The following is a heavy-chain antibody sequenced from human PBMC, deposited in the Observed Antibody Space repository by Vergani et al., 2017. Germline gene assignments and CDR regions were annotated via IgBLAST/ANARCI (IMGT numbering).Heavy chain of an antibody. CDR1: GESIRSGSHY. CDR3: ARSRPYCTSGSCPAI. CDR2: IHTGGST. Sequence: QVQLKESGPGLVKPSETLSLTCTVSGESIRSGSHYWSWIRQPAGKGPEWIGHIHTGGSTDLNPSFKSRVSISVDTSKSQFSLKLNSVTVSDTAVYYCARSRPYCTSGSCPAIWGQGTLVTVSS. V-gene: IGHV4-61*02. J-gene: IGHJ4*02. D-gene: IGHD2-15*01.